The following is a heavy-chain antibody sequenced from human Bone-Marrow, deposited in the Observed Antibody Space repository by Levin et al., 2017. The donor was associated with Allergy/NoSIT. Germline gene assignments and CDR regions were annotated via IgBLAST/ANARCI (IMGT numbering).Heavy chain of an antibody. CDR2: IYYSGST. Sequence: PGGSLRLSCTVSGGSISSYYWSWIRQPPGKGLEWIGYIYYSGSTNYNPSLKSRVTISVDTSKNQFSLKLSSVTAADTAVYYCARLRFLEWLSHNWFDPWGQGTLVTVSS. J-gene: IGHJ5*02. V-gene: IGHV4-59*01. CDR3: ARLRFLEWLSHNWFDP. CDR1: GGSISSYY. D-gene: IGHD3-3*01.